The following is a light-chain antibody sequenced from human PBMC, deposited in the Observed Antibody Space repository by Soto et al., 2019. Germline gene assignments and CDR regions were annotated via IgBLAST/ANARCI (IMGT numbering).Light chain of an antibody. J-gene: IGKJ1*01. CDR1: QSINSW. CDR2: KAS. Sequence: DIQMTQSPSTLSASVGDRVTITCRASQSINSWLVWYQQKPGKAPKLLIYKASSLESGVPSRFSGSGSGTEFTLTISSLQPDDFATEYGQQHNGYFRTFGQGTKVEIK. CDR3: QQHNGYFRT. V-gene: IGKV1-5*03.